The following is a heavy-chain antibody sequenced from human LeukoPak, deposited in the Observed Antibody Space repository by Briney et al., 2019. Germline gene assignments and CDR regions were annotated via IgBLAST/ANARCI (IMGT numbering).Heavy chain of an antibody. V-gene: IGHV4-39*02. Sequence: SETLSLTCTVSADFINNNYYWGWIRPPPGKGLEWIGSIYYSGSTYYNPSLKSRVTIFVDTSKNQFSLKQSSVTAADTAVYYCAREGTETMVRGVILTSFDYWGQGNLVTVSS. J-gene: IGHJ4*02. D-gene: IGHD3-10*01. CDR2: IYYSGST. CDR1: ADFINNNYY. CDR3: AREGTETMVRGVILTSFDY.